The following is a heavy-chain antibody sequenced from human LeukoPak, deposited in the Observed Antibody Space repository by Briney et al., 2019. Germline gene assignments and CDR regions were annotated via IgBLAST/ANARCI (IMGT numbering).Heavy chain of an antibody. V-gene: IGHV4-39*01. J-gene: IGHJ4*02. CDR3: ARQGSGSSPPYFDY. D-gene: IGHD6-13*01. CDR2: IYYSGST. Sequence: PSETPSLTCTGSGVSISSSSYYWGWLRQPPGKGLEWIGSIYYSGSTYYNPSLKSRVTISVDTSKNQFSLKLSSVTAADTAVYYCARQGSGSSPPYFDYWGQGTLVTVSS. CDR1: GVSISSSSYY.